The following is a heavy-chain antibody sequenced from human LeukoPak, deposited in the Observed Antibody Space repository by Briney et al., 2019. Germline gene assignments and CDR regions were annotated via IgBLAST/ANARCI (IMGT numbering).Heavy chain of an antibody. D-gene: IGHD1-14*01. V-gene: IGHV1-18*01. Sequence: ASVKVSCKASGYTFTSYGISWVRQAPGQGLEWMGWISAYNGNTNYAQKLQGRVTMTTDTSTSTAYMELRSLRSDDTAVYYCAWVPTEARRTNEKNYYYYYYMDVWGKGTTVTISS. J-gene: IGHJ6*03. CDR1: GYTFTSYG. CDR3: AWVPTEARRTNEKNYYYYYYMDV. CDR2: ISAYNGNT.